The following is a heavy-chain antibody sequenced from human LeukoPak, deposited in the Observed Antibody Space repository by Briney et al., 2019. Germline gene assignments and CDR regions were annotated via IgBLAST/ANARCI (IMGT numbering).Heavy chain of an antibody. CDR3: ARVTAVAGTSVGVDA. J-gene: IGHJ4*02. CDR2: INSDASVT. D-gene: IGHD6-19*01. Sequence: PGGSLRLSCAASGFTFSNYWMHWVRQTPRKGLVWVSRINSDASVTTYADSVKGRFTISRDNAKNTLYLQMNSLRAEDTAVYYCARVTAVAGTSVGVDAWGQGILVTVS. V-gene: IGHV3-74*01. CDR1: GFTFSNYW.